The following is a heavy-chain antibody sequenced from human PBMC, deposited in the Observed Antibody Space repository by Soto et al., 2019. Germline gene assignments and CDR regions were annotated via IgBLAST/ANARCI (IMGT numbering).Heavy chain of an antibody. J-gene: IGHJ3*02. V-gene: IGHV3-74*01. CDR3: AREEGGRDAFDI. CDR2: INSDGSST. Sequence: PGGSLRLSCAASGFTFSSYWTHWVRQAPGKGLVWVSRINSDGSSTSYADSVKGRFTISRDNAKNTLYLQMNSLRAEDTAVYYCAREEGGRDAFDIWGQGTMVTVSS. CDR1: GFTFSSYW.